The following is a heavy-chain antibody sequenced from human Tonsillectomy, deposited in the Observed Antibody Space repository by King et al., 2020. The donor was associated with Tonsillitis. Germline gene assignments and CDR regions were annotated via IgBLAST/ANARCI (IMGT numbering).Heavy chain of an antibody. CDR2: INPNSGGT. CDR1: GYTFTDYY. V-gene: IGHV1-2*02. D-gene: IGHD2-15*01. J-gene: IGHJ5*02. Sequence: QLVQSGAEVKKPGASVKVSCKPSGYTFTDYYMHWVRQAPGQGLEWMGWINPNSGGTNSAQKFQGRVTMTRDTSISTAYMELSRLRSDDTAMYYCARGYCSGGNCYTRSGAWFDPWGQGTLVTVSS. CDR3: ARGYCSGGNCYTRSGAWFDP.